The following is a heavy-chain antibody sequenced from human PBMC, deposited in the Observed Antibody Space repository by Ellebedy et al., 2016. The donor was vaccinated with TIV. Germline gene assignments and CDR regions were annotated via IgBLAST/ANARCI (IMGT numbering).Heavy chain of an antibody. V-gene: IGHV4-34*01. D-gene: IGHD6-19*01. CDR1: GGSFSGYY. Sequence: MPSETLSLTCAVYGGSFSGYYWSWIRQPPGKGLEWIGEINHSGSTNYNPSLKSRVTISVDTSKNQFSLKLSSVTAADTAVYYCARNGGGWSFDPWGQGTLVTVSS. CDR3: ARNGGGWSFDP. CDR2: INHSGST. J-gene: IGHJ5*02.